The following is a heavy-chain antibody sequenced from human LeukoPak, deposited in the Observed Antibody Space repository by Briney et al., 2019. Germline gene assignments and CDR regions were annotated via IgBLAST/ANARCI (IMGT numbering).Heavy chain of an antibody. CDR3: ARSYDFWSGGFDY. CDR2: IYYSGST. Sequence: SETLSLTCTVSGGSISSYYWSWIRQPPGKGLEWIGYIYYSGSTNYNSSLKSRVTISVDTSKNQFSLKLSSVTAADTAVYYCARSYDFWSGGFDYWGQGTLVTVSS. J-gene: IGHJ4*02. CDR1: GGSISSYY. D-gene: IGHD3-3*01. V-gene: IGHV4-59*01.